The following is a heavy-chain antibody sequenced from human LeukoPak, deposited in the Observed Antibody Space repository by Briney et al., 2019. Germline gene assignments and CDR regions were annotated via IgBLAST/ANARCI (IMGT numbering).Heavy chain of an antibody. J-gene: IGHJ4*02. D-gene: IGHD5-18*01. Sequence: PGGSLRLSCAASGFTFSSYWMSWVRQAPGKGLEWVANIKQDGSEKYYVDSVKGRFTISRDNAKNSLYLQMNSLRAEDTAVYYCARGGKIQLWFWDYWGQGILVTVSS. CDR2: IKQDGSEK. V-gene: IGHV3-7*01. CDR1: GFTFSSYW. CDR3: ARGGKIQLWFWDY.